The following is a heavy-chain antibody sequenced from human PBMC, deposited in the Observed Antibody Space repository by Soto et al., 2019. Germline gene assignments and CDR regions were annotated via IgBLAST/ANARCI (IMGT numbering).Heavy chain of an antibody. CDR1: GDSVSSNSAA. J-gene: IGHJ4*02. CDR2: TYYRSKWFN. CDR3: ARRHSHDFYDKDIYVP. V-gene: IGHV6-1*01. Sequence: PSQTLSLTCAISGDSVSSNSAAWNWIRQSPSRGLEWLGRTYYRSKWFNDYAVSVKSRIIINPDTSKNQFSLKLSSVTAADTAMYYCARRHSHDFYDKDIYVPWGQGTQVTVSS. D-gene: IGHD3-22*01.